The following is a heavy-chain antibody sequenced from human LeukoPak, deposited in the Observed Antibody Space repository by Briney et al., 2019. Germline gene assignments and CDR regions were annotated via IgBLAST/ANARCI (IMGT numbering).Heavy chain of an antibody. D-gene: IGHD4-11*01. V-gene: IGHV4-61*02. Sequence: PSETLSLTCTVSGGSISSGSYYWSWIRQPAGKGLEWIGRIYTSGSTNYNPSLKSRVTISVDTSKNQFSLKLSSVTAADTAVYYCARGPTLTNYYYYYMDVWGKGTTVTVSS. CDR1: GGSISSGSYY. CDR2: IYTSGST. J-gene: IGHJ6*03. CDR3: ARGPTLTNYYYYYMDV.